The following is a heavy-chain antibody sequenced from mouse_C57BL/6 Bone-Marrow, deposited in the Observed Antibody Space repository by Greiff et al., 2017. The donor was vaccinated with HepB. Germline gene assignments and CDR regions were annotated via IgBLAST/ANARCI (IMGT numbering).Heavy chain of an antibody. D-gene: IGHD2-3*01. CDR2: IHPNSGST. CDR1: GYTFTSYW. Sequence: QVQLQQSGAELVKPGASVKLSCKASGYTFTSYWMHWVKQRPGQGLEWIGMIHPNSGSTNYNEKFKSKATLTVDKSSSTAYMQLSSLTSEDSAVYYCARWGDGLSPRYWYFDVWGTGTTVTVSS. V-gene: IGHV1-64*01. J-gene: IGHJ1*03. CDR3: ARWGDGLSPRYWYFDV.